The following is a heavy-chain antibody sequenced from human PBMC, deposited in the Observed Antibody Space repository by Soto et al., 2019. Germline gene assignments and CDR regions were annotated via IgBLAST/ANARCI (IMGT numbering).Heavy chain of an antibody. Sequence: QVQLQESGPGLVKPSQTLSLTCTVSGGSITSGDSYWTWIRQPPGKGLELIGYIHYSGNYYYNPSLKSRFTISVETSKNQFSLNLTSVTAADSAVYYCASRPYCDSSGYLGPWGQGTLVTVSS. D-gene: IGHD3-22*01. V-gene: IGHV4-30-4*01. CDR1: GGSITSGDSY. J-gene: IGHJ5*02. CDR3: ASRPYCDSSGYLGP. CDR2: IHYSGNY.